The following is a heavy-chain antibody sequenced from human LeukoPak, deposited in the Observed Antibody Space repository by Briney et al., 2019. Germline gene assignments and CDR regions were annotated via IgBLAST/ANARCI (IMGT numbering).Heavy chain of an antibody. V-gene: IGHV4-59*01. J-gene: IGHJ4*02. CDR2: IYYSGST. D-gene: IGHD2-2*01. CDR1: GGSISSYY. CDR3: ARVSCSSTSCHYYFDY. Sequence: SETLSLTCTVSGGSISSYYWSWIRQPPGKGLEWLGYIYYSGSTNYNPSLKSRVTISVDTSKNQFSLKLSSVTAADTAVYYRARVSCSSTSCHYYFDYWGQGTLVTVSS.